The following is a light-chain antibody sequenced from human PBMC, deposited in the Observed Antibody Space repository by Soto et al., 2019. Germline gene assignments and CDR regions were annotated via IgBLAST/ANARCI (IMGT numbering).Light chain of an antibody. CDR2: YND. CDR3: AAWDDSLKGPV. Sequence: QPVLTQPPSASGTPGHRVTISCSGSSSNIGSNTVNWYQQLPGTAPKLLIYYNDQRPSGVPDRFSGSKSGTSASLAISGLQSEDEADYYCAAWDDSLKGPVFGGGTQLTVL. CDR1: SSNIGSNT. V-gene: IGLV1-44*01. J-gene: IGLJ3*02.